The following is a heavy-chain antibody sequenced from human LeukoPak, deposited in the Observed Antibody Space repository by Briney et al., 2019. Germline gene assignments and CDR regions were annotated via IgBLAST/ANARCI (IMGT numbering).Heavy chain of an antibody. CDR3: ARVRWAGGYSYGLFDY. CDR1: GFTFSSYW. D-gene: IGHD5-18*01. V-gene: IGHV3-7*01. CDR2: IKQEVREK. J-gene: IGHJ4*02. Sequence: GGSLRLSCAASGFTFSSYWMSSVRQAPGKGLEWVANIKQEVREKNYVDSVKGRFTISRDDTKNSLYLQMNSLRAEETAVYYCARVRWAGGYSYGLFDYWGQGSLVTASS.